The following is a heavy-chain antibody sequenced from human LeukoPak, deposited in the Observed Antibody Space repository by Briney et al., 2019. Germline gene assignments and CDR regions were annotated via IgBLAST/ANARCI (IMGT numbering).Heavy chain of an antibody. J-gene: IGHJ6*02. Sequence: GGSLRLTCTASGFTLGNYWMSWVRQTPEKGLEWVANIKQDESEKVYVDSVKGRFTISRDNAKSSLYLQMSGLRADDTAVYYCARDPYSSTWSYGMDIWGQGTTVTVSS. D-gene: IGHD6-13*01. CDR3: ARDPYSSTWSYGMDI. V-gene: IGHV3-7*05. CDR1: GFTLGNYW. CDR2: IKQDESEK.